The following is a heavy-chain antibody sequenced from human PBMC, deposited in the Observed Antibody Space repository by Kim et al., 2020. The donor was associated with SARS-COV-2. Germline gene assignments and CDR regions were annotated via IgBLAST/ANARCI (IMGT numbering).Heavy chain of an antibody. CDR3: ARVNYDFWSGYYTGWFDP. J-gene: IGHJ5*02. D-gene: IGHD3-3*01. CDR2: IYYSGST. Sequence: SETLSLTCTVSGGSISSGDYYWSWIRQPPGKGLEWIGYIYYSGSTYYNPSLKSRVTISVDTSKNQFSLKLSSVTAADTAVYYCARVNYDFWSGYYTGWFDPWGQGTLVTVSS. CDR1: GGSISSGDYY. V-gene: IGHV4-30-4*01.